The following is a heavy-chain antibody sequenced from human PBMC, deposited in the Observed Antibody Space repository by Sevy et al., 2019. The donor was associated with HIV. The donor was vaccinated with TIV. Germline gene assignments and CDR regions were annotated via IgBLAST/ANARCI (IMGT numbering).Heavy chain of an antibody. CDR2: IKQDGSEK. Sequence: GGSLRLSCAASGFTFSSYWMSWVRQAPGKGLEWVANIKQDGSEKYYVDSVKGRFTISRDNAKNSLYLQMNSLRAEDTAVYYCARGGDYDILTGYNPWGQGTLVTVSS. CDR3: ARGGDYDILTGYNP. J-gene: IGHJ5*02. CDR1: GFTFSSYW. V-gene: IGHV3-7*03. D-gene: IGHD3-9*01.